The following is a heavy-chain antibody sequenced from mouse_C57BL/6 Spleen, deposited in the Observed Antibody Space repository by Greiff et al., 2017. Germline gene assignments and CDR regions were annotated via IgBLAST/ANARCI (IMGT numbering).Heavy chain of an antibody. Sequence: LQESGPELVKPGASVKISCKASGYAFSSSWMNWVKQRTGTGLEWIGRIYPGDGDTNYNGKFKGKATLTADKSSSTAYMPLSSLTSEDSAVYFCAIDYELAYWGQGTLVTVSA. CDR2: IYPGDGDT. CDR3: AIDYELAY. V-gene: IGHV1-82*01. CDR1: GYAFSSSW. D-gene: IGHD2-4*01. J-gene: IGHJ3*01.